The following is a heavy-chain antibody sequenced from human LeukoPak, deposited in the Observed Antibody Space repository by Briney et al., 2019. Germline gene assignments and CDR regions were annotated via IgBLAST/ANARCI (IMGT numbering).Heavy chain of an antibody. CDR2: INPNSGGT. CDR3: ARHPRYSSGWYDY. CDR1: GYTFTGYY. V-gene: IGHV1-2*04. J-gene: IGHJ4*02. Sequence: ASVKVSCKASGYTFTGYYMHWVRQAPGQGLEWMGWINPNSGGTNYAQKFQGWVTMTRDTSISTAYMELSRLRSDDTAVYYCARHPRYSSGWYDYWGQGTLVTVSS. D-gene: IGHD6-19*01.